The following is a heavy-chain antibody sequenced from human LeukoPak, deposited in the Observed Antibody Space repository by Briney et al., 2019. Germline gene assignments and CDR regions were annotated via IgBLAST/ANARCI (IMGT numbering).Heavy chain of an antibody. CDR1: GYTFTSYG. CDR2: INPRGGST. CDR3: ARVKSYYYDTSDKDAFDI. D-gene: IGHD3-22*01. Sequence: ASVKVFCKASGYTFTSYGISWVRQAPGQGLEWMGIINPRGGSTGYTQKFQGRVTMTRDTSTSTVYMELSSLRSEDTAVYYCARVKSYYYDTSDKDAFDIWGQGTMVTVSS. V-gene: IGHV1-46*01. J-gene: IGHJ3*02.